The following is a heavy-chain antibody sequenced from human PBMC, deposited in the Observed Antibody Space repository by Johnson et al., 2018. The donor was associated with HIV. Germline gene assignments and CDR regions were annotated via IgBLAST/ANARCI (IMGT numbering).Heavy chain of an antibody. Sequence: VQLVESGGGVVQPGRSLRLSCAASGFTFSSYGMHWVRQAPGKGLEWVAVIWYDGSNKYYADSVKGRFTISRDNSKNTLDLQMGRLRADDKAVYYCARERVHDKSGLDAFDIWGHGTMVTVSS. CDR2: IWYDGSNK. V-gene: IGHV3-33*01. CDR3: ARERVHDKSGLDAFDI. D-gene: IGHD3-3*01. J-gene: IGHJ3*02. CDR1: GFTFSSYG.